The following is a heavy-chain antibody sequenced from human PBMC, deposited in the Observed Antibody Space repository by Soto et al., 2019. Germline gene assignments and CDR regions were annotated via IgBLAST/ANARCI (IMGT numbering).Heavy chain of an antibody. V-gene: IGHV3-23*01. CDR3: ANSPNPSYYDFWSGYYTYNWFDP. Sequence: GGSLRLSCAASGFTFSSYAMSWVRQAPGKGLEWVSAISGSGGSTYYADSVKGRFTISRDNSKNTLYLQMNSLRAEDTAVYYCANSPNPSYYDFWSGYYTYNWFDPWGQGTLVTVSS. J-gene: IGHJ5*02. CDR1: GFTFSSYA. D-gene: IGHD3-3*01. CDR2: ISGSGGST.